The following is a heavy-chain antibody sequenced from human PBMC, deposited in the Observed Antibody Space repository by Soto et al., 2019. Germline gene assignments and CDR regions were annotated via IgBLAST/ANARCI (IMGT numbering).Heavy chain of an antibody. V-gene: IGHV3-74*01. CDR3: ARAPLPQGRYYYYYYMDV. CDR1: GFTFSSYW. Sequence: GGSLRLSCAASGFTFSSYWMHWVRQAPGKGLVWVSRINSDGSSTSYADSVKGRFTIARDNAKNTLYLQMNSLRAEDTAVYYCARAPLPQGRYYYYYYMDVWGKGTTVTVSS. CDR2: INSDGSST. J-gene: IGHJ6*03.